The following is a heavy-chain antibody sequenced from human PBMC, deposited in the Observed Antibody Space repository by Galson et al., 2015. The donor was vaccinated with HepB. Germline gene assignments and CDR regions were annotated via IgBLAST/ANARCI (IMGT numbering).Heavy chain of an antibody. V-gene: IGHV3-7*03. CDR3: ARGGWTSSWYWVW. CDR2: IKQDGSEE. Sequence: SLRLSCAASGATLGNYWMTWVRQAPGKGPEWVATIKQDGSEEFYVDSVKGRFTISRDNAKSSLYLQMNSLRADDTAVYYCARGGWTSSWYWVWWGRGTLVTVSS. CDR1: GATLGNYW. J-gene: IGHJ4*02. D-gene: IGHD6-13*01.